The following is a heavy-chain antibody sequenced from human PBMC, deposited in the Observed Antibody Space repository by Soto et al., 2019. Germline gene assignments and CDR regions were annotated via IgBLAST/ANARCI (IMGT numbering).Heavy chain of an antibody. CDR1: GFTFSSYG. CDR2: ISYDGSNK. Sequence: GGSLRLSCAASGFTFSSYGMHWVRQAPGKGLEWVAVISYDGSNKYYADSVKGRFTISRDNSKNTLYLQMNSLRAEDTAVYYCASQAVAATRDYYYHGMDVWGQGTTVTVSS. V-gene: IGHV3-30*03. CDR3: ASQAVAATRDYYYHGMDV. D-gene: IGHD2-15*01. J-gene: IGHJ6*02.